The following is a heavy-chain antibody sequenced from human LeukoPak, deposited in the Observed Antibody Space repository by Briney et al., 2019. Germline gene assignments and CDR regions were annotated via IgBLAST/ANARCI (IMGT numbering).Heavy chain of an antibody. CDR1: GFTFSTYG. J-gene: IGHJ4*02. CDR2: IRYDGGNK. CDR3: ARGSGYSWTY. V-gene: IGHV3-30*02. D-gene: IGHD3-22*01. Sequence: GGSLRLSCAASGFTFSTYGMHWVRQAPGKGLEWVAFIRYDGGNKYYADSVKGRFTISRDNSKNTLYLQMNSLRAEDTAVYYCARGSGYSWTYWGQGTLVTVSS.